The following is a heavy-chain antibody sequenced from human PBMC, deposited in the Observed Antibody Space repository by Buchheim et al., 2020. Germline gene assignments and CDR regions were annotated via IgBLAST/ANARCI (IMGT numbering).Heavy chain of an antibody. D-gene: IGHD6-13*01. CDR3: ARSRAAAAALYYYYYGMDV. J-gene: IGHJ6*02. CDR1: GGSFSGYY. V-gene: IGHV4-34*01. CDR2: INHSGST. Sequence: QVQLQQWGAGLLKPSETLSLTCAVYGGSFSGYYWSWIRQPPGKGLEWIGEINHSGSTNYNPYLKSRVTISVDTSKNQFSLKLSSVTAADTAVYYCARSRAAAAALYYYYYGMDVWGQGTT.